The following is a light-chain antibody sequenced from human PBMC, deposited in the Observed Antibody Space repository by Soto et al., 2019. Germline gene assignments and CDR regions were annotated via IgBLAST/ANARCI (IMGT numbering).Light chain of an antibody. V-gene: IGLV2-14*01. J-gene: IGLJ2*01. CDR2: EVS. CDR1: SSDIGAYNS. Sequence: QSVLTQPASVSGSPGQSITISCTGTSSDIGAYNSVSWFQQHPGKAPKLMIYEVSNRPSGVSNRFSGSKSGNTASLTISGLQAEDEADYYCSSYTRTATWVFGGGTKLTVL. CDR3: SSYTRTATWV.